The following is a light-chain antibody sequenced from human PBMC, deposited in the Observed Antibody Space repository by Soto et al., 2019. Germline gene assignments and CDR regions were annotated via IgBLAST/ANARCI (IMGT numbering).Light chain of an antibody. CDR2: EVT. Sequence: LTQPASVSGSPGQSITISCTGASSDVGGYTYVSWYQQHPGKAPKLLISEVTNRPSGVSNRFSDSKSGNTASLTISGLQGEDEADYYCSSYTSSSTQVFGTGTKVTVL. CDR1: SSDVGGYTY. V-gene: IGLV2-14*01. J-gene: IGLJ1*01. CDR3: SSYTSSSTQV.